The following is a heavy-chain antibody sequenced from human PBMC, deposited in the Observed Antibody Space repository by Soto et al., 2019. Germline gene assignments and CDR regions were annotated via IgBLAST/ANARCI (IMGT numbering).Heavy chain of an antibody. CDR1: GGSISSSNW. V-gene: IGHV4-4*02. CDR2: IYHSGST. J-gene: IGHJ6*02. Sequence: SETLSLTCAVSGGSISSSNWWSWVRQPPGKGLEWIGEIYHSGSTNYNPSLKSRVTISVDKSKNQFSLRLSSVTAADTAVYYCAGRYSNYYYYYGMDVWGQGTTVTVSS. D-gene: IGHD4-4*01. CDR3: AGRYSNYYYYYGMDV.